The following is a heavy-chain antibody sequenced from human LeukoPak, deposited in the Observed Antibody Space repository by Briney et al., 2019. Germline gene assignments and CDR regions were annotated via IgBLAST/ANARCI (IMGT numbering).Heavy chain of an antibody. D-gene: IGHD3-22*01. J-gene: IGHJ4*02. V-gene: IGHV1-18*01. CDR1: GYTFTSYG. Sequence: WASVKVSCKASGYTFTSYGISWVRQAPGQRLEWMGWISAYNGNTNYAQKLQGRVTMTTDTSTGTAYMELRSLRSDDTAVYYCARERRSRLYYYDSSGYLVWGQGTLVTVSS. CDR2: ISAYNGNT. CDR3: ARERRSRLYYYDSSGYLV.